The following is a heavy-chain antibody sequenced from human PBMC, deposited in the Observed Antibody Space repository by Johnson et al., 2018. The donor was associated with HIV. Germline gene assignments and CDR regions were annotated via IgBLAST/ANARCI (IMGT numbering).Heavy chain of an antibody. CDR1: GFTFSSYG. J-gene: IGHJ3*02. D-gene: IGHD4-17*01. V-gene: IGHV3-33*01. Sequence: QVQLVESGGGVVQPGRSLRLSCAASGFTFSSYGMHWVRQAPGKGLEWVAVIWYDETNKYYADSVKGRFTISRDNSKNTLYLQMNSLRAEDTAVYYCARVSTVTRYDAFDIWGQGTMVTVSS. CDR3: ARVSTVTRYDAFDI. CDR2: IWYDETNK.